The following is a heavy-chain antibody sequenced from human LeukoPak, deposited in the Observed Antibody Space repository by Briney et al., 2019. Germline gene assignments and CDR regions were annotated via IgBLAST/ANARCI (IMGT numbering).Heavy chain of an antibody. J-gene: IGHJ4*02. Sequence: GRSLRLSCAASGFTFSSWWMSWVRQAPGKGLEWVANIKEDGSEKHYVDSAKGRFTISRDNAKNSLYLQMNSLRTEDTAVYYCARDLGWYRADSWGQGTLVTVSS. V-gene: IGHV3-7*04. CDR3: ARDLGWYRADS. CDR2: IKEDGSEK. D-gene: IGHD6-19*01. CDR1: GFTFSSWW.